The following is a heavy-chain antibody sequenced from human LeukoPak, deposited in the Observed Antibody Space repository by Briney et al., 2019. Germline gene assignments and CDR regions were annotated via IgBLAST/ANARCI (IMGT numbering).Heavy chain of an antibody. CDR3: ARQIGSYYLNYFDY. V-gene: IGHV3-21*01. Sequence: PGGSLRLSCAASGFTFSSYSMNWVRQAPGKGLEWVSSISSSSSYIYYADSVKGRFTISRDNAKNSLYLQMNSLRAEDTAVYYCARQIGSYYLNYFDYWGQGTWSPSPQ. J-gene: IGHJ4*02. CDR2: ISSSSSYI. D-gene: IGHD1-26*01. CDR1: GFTFSSYS.